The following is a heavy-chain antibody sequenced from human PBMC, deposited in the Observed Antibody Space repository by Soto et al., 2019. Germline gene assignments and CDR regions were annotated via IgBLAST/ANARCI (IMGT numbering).Heavy chain of an antibody. V-gene: IGHV2-70*12. CDR3: AHNIGSPYYYYGLDV. J-gene: IGHJ6*02. Sequence: SGPTLVNPTQTLTLTCTFSGFSLSTSGMCVSWIRQPPGKALEWLALIDWDDDKYYSTSLKTRLTISKDTSKNQVVLTMTNMDPVDTATYFCAHNIGSPYYYYGLDVWGQGTTVTVSS. CDR1: GFSLSTSGMC. CDR2: IDWDDDK. D-gene: IGHD3-10*01.